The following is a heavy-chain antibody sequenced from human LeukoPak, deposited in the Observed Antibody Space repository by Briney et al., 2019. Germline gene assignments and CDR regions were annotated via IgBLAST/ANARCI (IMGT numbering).Heavy chain of an antibody. CDR3: ATDLGGYSGYDFASFDY. J-gene: IGHJ4*02. D-gene: IGHD5-12*01. CDR2: IHYSGST. V-gene: IGHV4-39*01. CDR1: GGSIRGSSYY. Sequence: PSETLSLTCTVSGGSIRGSSYYWGWIRQPPGKGLECIGSIHYSGSTYYNPSLKSRVTISVDTSKNQSSLRVSSVTAADTAVYYCATDLGGYSGYDFASFDYWGQGTLVTVSS.